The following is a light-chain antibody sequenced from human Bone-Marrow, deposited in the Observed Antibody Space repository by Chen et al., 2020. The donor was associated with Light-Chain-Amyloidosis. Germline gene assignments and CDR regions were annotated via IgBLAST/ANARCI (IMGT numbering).Light chain of an antibody. J-gene: IGLJ1*01. CDR1: SSDVGVYNL. Sequence: QSALTHPASASGSPGQSITVHSAGTSSDVGVYNLVSWYQQHPGKAPQLMIYEFTKRPSGVSTRFSGSKSGNTASLTISGLQAEDEADYYCCSYQGCCNPYVFGTGTKVTVL. CDR2: EFT. V-gene: IGLV2-23*02. CDR3: CSYQGCCNPYV.